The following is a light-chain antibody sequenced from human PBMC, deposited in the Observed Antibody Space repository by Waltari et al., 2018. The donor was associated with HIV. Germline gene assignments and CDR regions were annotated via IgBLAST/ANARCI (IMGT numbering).Light chain of an antibody. CDR2: WAS. CDR3: QQYYSTPRT. Sequence: DIVLTQSPDSLAVSLGERATMNRKSSQKILFSSTNKNYLSWYQQRPGQPPRLLIYWASSRESGVPERFTGSGSGTNFTLTSSRLQADDVAVYFCQQYYSTPRTFGQGTKV. J-gene: IGKJ1*01. V-gene: IGKV4-1*01. CDR1: QKILFSSTNKNY.